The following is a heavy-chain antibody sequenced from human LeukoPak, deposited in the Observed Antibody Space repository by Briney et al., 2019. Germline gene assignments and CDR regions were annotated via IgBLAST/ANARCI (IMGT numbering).Heavy chain of an antibody. J-gene: IGHJ5*02. D-gene: IGHD3-22*01. CDR1: RFTFDDYA. CDR2: ISWNSNTV. CDR3: AREFRGYYYDSSGYHPFDP. V-gene: IGHV3-9*01. Sequence: GGSLRLSCAASRFTFDDYAMHWVRQGPGKGLEWVSGISWNSNTVGYADSVKGRFTISRDNAKNSLYLQMNSLRAEDTAVYYCAREFRGYYYDSSGYHPFDPWGQGTLVTVSS.